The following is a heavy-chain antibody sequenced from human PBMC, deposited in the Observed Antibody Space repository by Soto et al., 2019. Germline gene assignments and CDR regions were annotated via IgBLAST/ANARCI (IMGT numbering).Heavy chain of an antibody. D-gene: IGHD6-19*01. Sequence: EVQLVESGGGLVQPGGSLRLSCVASGFTFNAYWMTWFRQAPGKGLEWVANIKRDGSEVNYVDSVKGRFTISRDNSQNSLYLQMNSLRAEYTAVYYCVRDRTENSSAYYDGFDIWGQGTKVTVSS. CDR3: VRDRTENSSAYYDGFDI. V-gene: IGHV3-7*05. CDR2: IKRDGSEV. J-gene: IGHJ3*02. CDR1: GFTFNAYW.